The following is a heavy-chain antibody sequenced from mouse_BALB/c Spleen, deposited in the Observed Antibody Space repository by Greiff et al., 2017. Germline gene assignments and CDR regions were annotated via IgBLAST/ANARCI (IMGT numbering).Heavy chain of an antibody. Sequence: QVQLQQPGSVLVRPGASVKLSCKASGYTFTSSWMHWAKQRPGQGLEWIGYINPSTGYTEYNQKFKDKATLTADKSSSTAYMQLSSLTSEDSAVYYCALWTDAYWGQGTLVTVSA. CDR2: INPSTGYT. V-gene: IGHV1S130*01. CDR3: ALWTDAY. D-gene: IGHD1-1*02. J-gene: IGHJ3*01. CDR1: GYTFTSSW.